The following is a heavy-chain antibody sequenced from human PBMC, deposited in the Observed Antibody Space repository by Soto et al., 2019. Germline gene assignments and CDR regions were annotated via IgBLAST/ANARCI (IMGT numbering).Heavy chain of an antibody. CDR2: INPSGGST. V-gene: IGHV1-46*01. Sequence: ASVKVSCKASGYTFTSYYMHWVRQAPGQGLEWMGIINPSGGSTSYAQKFQGRVTMTRDTSTSTVYMELSSLRSEDTAVYYCARDNEGYIEQQKNYVMDVWGQGTTVTVSS. CDR1: GYTFTSYY. D-gene: IGHD6-13*01. CDR3: ARDNEGYIEQQKNYVMDV. J-gene: IGHJ6*02.